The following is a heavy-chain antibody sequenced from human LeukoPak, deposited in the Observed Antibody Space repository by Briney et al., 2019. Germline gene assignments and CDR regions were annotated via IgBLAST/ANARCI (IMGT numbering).Heavy chain of an antibody. Sequence: SETLSLTCTVSGGSVSSYYWSWIRQPPGKGLEWIGCIYYSGSTNYNPSLKSRVTISVDTSKNQFSLKLSSVTAADTAVYYCARVGEVTIFGVARFDYWGQGTLVTVSS. V-gene: IGHV4-59*02. CDR2: IYYSGST. CDR1: GGSVSSYY. D-gene: IGHD3-3*01. CDR3: ARVGEVTIFGVARFDY. J-gene: IGHJ4*02.